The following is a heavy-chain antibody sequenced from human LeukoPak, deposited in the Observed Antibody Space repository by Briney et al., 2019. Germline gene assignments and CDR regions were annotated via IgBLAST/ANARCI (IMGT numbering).Heavy chain of an antibody. J-gene: IGHJ4*02. CDR2: MRDSGGKT. V-gene: IGHV3-23*01. CDR3: AKDAVDY. Sequence: GGSLRLSCAASGFNFSSFDMTWVRHAPGKGLEWVSSMRDSGGKTYYADSVKGRFTISRDNSKNTLYLQMNSLKVEDTAVYYCAKDAVDYWGQGTLVTVSS. CDR1: GFNFSSFD.